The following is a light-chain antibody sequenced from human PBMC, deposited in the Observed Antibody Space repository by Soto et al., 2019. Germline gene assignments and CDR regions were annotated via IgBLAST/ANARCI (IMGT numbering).Light chain of an antibody. CDR2: AAS. CDR3: QQYYSCSRT. CDR1: QGISSY. Sequence: AIRMTQSPSSFSASTGDRVTITCRASQGISSYLAWYQQKPGKAPKLLIYAASTLQSRVPSRFSGSGPGTDFSLPISCLQSEDFATYCCQQYYSCSRTFGQRTKV. J-gene: IGKJ1*01. V-gene: IGKV1-8*01.